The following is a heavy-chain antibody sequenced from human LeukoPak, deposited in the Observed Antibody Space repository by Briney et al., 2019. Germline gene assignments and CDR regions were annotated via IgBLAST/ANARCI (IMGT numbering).Heavy chain of an antibody. CDR1: GYTFTSYA. D-gene: IGHD3-22*01. CDR3: ARPLLVSGYYPQGMDAFDI. Sequence: ASVKLSCKASGYTFTSYAINWVRQAPGQGLEWMGWINTNTGNPTYAQGFTGRFVFSLYTSVSTAYLQISSIKAEDTAVYFCARPLLVSGYYPQGMDAFDIWGQGTMVTVSS. J-gene: IGHJ3*02. V-gene: IGHV7-4-1*02. CDR2: INTNTGNP.